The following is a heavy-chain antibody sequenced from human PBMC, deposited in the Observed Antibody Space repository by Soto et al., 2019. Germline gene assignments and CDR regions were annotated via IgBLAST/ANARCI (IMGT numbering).Heavy chain of an antibody. CDR2: VYHTGDT. CDR3: AREIVTAGGNNYFDP. CDR1: CGTVASSHW. D-gene: IGHD2-21*02. Sequence: PSETLCLTVGVSCGTVASSHWFSWGRHSPGRGLEWIGNVYHTGDTNFNPSLQSRVTFSVDKSNNQFSLRLTSVTAADTAVYSCAREIVTAGGNNYFDPWGPGTLVTVSS. J-gene: IGHJ5*02. V-gene: IGHV4-4*02.